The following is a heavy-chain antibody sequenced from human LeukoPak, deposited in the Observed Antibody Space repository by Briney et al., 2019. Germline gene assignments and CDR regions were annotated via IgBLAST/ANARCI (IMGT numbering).Heavy chain of an antibody. D-gene: IGHD6-13*01. CDR3: ARGYSSSWYVLDY. J-gene: IGHJ4*02. CDR2: ISYDGSNK. V-gene: IGHV3-30-3*01. CDR1: GFTFSSYA. Sequence: GGSLRLSCAASGFTFSSYAVHWVRQAPGKGLEWVAVISYDGSNKYYADSVKGRFTISRDNSKNTLYLQMNSLRAEDTAVYYCARGYSSSWYVLDYWGQGTLVTVSS.